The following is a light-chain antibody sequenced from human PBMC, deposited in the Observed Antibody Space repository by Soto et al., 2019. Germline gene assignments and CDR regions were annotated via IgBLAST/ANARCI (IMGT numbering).Light chain of an antibody. CDR1: QSVSSN. V-gene: IGKV3-15*01. CDR2: GAS. J-gene: IGKJ3*01. Sequence: EIVMTQSPATLSVSPGERATLSCRASQSVSSNLAWYQQKPGQAPRLLIYGASTRATGIPARFSGSGSGTEFTLTISSLQSEDFVVYYCQQYNIWPPITFGPGTKVDIK. CDR3: QQYNIWPPIT.